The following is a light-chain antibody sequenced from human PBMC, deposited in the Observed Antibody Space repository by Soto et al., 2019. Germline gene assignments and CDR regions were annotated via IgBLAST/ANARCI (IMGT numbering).Light chain of an antibody. CDR2: STS. V-gene: IGLV8-61*01. CDR3: VLYMGSDIWV. CDR1: SGSVSTSYY. J-gene: IGLJ3*02. Sequence: QAVVTQEPSFSVSPGGTVTLTCGLNSGSVSTSYYPSWYQQTPGQAPRTLIYSTSTRSSGVPDRFSGSILGNKAALTITGAQADDESDYYCVLYMGSDIWVFGGGTKLTVL.